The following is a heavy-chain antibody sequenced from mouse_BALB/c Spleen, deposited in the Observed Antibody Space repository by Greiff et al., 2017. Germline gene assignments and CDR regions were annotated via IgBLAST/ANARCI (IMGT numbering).Heavy chain of an antibody. CDR1: GFTFSSYG. D-gene: IGHD1-2*01. V-gene: IGHV5-6-3*01. J-gene: IGHJ4*01. CDR3: AREGGALPYAIDY. Sequence: EVKLMESGGGLVQPGGSLKLSCAASGFTFSSYGMSWVRQTPDKRLELVATINSNGGSTYYPDSVKGRFTISRDNAKNTLYLQMSSLKSEDTAMYYCAREGGALPYAIDYWGQGTSVTVSS. CDR2: INSNGGST.